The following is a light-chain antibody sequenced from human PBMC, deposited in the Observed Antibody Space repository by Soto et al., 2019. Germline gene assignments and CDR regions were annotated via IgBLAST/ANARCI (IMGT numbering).Light chain of an antibody. V-gene: IGKV3-15*01. CDR3: QQANDWPPT. CDR1: QGVNTN. CDR2: GAS. Sequence: EIVMTQSPATLSVSPGERATLSCRASQGVNTNIAWYQQKPGQVPRLLIYGASTRATGIPARFSGSGSGTEFTLTISSLQSEDFAVYYCQQANDWPPTFGQGTRV. J-gene: IGKJ1*01.